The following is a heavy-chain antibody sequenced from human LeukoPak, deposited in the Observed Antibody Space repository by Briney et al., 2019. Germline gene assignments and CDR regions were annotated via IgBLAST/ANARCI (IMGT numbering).Heavy chain of an antibody. CDR2: IYSGGST. CDR3: ARDGPLYSGFGVCYFDY. Sequence: GGSLRLSCAASGFTFSSYSMSWVRQAPGKGLEWVSVIYSGGSTYYADSVKGRFTISRDNSKNTLYLQMNSLRAEDTAVYYCARDGPLYSGFGVCYFDYWGQGTLVTVSS. D-gene: IGHD5-12*01. V-gene: IGHV3-53*01. CDR1: GFTFSSYS. J-gene: IGHJ4*02.